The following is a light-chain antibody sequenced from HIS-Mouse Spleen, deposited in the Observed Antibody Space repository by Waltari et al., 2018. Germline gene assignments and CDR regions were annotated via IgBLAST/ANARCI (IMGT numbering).Light chain of an antibody. V-gene: IGKV4-1*01. CDR1: QSVVYSSNNKNY. CDR3: QQYYSTPPVT. J-gene: IGKJ4*01. CDR2: WAS. Sequence: DIVMTQSPDSLAVSLGERATINCKSSQSVVYSSNNKNYLAWYQQKPGQPRKLLIYWASTRESGVPDRFSGSGSGTDFTLTISRLQAEDVSVYYCQQYYSTPPVTFGGGTKVEIK.